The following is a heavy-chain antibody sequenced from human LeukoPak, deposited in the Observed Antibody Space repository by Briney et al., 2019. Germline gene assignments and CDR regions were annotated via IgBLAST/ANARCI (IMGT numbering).Heavy chain of an antibody. D-gene: IGHD2-15*01. J-gene: IGHJ5*02. CDR2: IYYSGST. CDR1: GGSISSYY. V-gene: IGHV4-59*01. Sequence: SETLSLTCTVSGGSISSYYWSWIRQPPGKGLEWIGYIYYSGSTNYNPSLKSRVTISVDTSKKQFSLKLSSVTAADTAVYYCARGGLRGWFDLWGQGTLVTVSS. CDR3: ARGGLRGWFDL.